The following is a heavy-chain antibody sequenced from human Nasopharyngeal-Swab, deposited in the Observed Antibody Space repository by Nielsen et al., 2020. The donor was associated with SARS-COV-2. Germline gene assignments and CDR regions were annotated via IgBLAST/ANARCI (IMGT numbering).Heavy chain of an antibody. Sequence: GESLKISCAASGFTFSSYAMSWVRQAPGKGLEWVSAISGSGGSTYYADSVKGRFTISRDNSKNTLYLQMNSLRAEDTAVYYCAKPPGSSWYQTFDYWGQGTLVTVSP. D-gene: IGHD6-13*01. CDR1: GFTFSSYA. CDR3: AKPPGSSWYQTFDY. J-gene: IGHJ4*02. V-gene: IGHV3-23*01. CDR2: ISGSGGST.